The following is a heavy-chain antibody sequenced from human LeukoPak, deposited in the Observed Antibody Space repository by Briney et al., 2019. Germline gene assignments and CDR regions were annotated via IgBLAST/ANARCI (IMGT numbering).Heavy chain of an antibody. V-gene: IGHV3-43*02. J-gene: IGHJ4*02. CDR2: ISPDGIGT. Sequence: GGSLRLSCAAPGFIFDNYAIHWVRQAPGKGLEWVSLISPDGIGTFYADSVRGRFSVSRDNRKHSLFLQMTSLRTEDTAMYYCVRESGKFDYWGQGTLVAVSS. CDR1: GFIFDNYA. CDR3: VRESGKFDY.